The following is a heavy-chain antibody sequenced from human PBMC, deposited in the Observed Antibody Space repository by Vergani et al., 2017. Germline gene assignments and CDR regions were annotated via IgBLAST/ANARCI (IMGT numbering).Heavy chain of an antibody. Sequence: QVQLQESGPGLVKPSETLSLTCTVSGGSISSHYWSWIRQPPGKGLEWIGYIYYSGSTNYNPSLKSRGTISVDTSKNQFSLKLSSVTAADTAVYYCARGNDYGEDYGGQGTLVTVSS. CDR2: IYYSGST. CDR1: GGSISSHY. V-gene: IGHV4-59*11. CDR3: ARGNDYGEDY. D-gene: IGHD4-17*01. J-gene: IGHJ4*02.